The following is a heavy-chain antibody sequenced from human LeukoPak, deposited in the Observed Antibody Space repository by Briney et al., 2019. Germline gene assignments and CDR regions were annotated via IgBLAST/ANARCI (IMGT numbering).Heavy chain of an antibody. CDR3: ARSVPPSEAAAISAFDI. D-gene: IGHD2-2*01. V-gene: IGHV1-2*04. Sequence: GASVKVSCKASGYTFTGYYMHWVRQAPGQGLEWMGWINPNSGGTNYAQNFQGWVTMTRDTSISTAYMELSRLRSDDTAVYYCARSVPPSEAAAISAFDIWGQGTMVTVSS. CDR1: GYTFTGYY. CDR2: INPNSGGT. J-gene: IGHJ3*02.